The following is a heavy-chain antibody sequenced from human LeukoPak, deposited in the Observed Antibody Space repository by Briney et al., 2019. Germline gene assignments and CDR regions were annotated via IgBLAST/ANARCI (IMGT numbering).Heavy chain of an antibody. Sequence: SVTLSLTCTVSGGSISNGGYYWIWIRQHPGNGLEWIGYIYYSGSTYYNPSLKSRVAISIDTSKNQFSLKLSSVTAADTAVYYCARDRVRGTITYAGFDPWGQGTLVTVSS. D-gene: IGHD3-10*01. CDR2: IYYSGST. CDR3: ARDRVRGTITYAGFDP. V-gene: IGHV4-31*03. J-gene: IGHJ5*02. CDR1: GGSISNGGYY.